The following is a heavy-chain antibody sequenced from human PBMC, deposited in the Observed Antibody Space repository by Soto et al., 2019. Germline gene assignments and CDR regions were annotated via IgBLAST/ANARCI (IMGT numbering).Heavy chain of an antibody. D-gene: IGHD5-18*01. J-gene: IGHJ4*02. Sequence: QVQLQESGPGLVKPSGTLSLTCAVSGVSIGSHDWWTWVRQPPGKGLEWIGERHQSGNTNYNSSLESRVTTSLDKSKNHFSLQLSSVTVADTAVYYCATRDTGRVYWGQGTLVTVSS. CDR2: RHQSGNT. V-gene: IGHV4-4*02. CDR1: GVSIGSHDW. CDR3: ATRDTGRVY.